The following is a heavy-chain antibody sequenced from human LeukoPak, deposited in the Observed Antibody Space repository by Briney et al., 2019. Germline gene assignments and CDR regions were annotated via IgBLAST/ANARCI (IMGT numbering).Heavy chain of an antibody. V-gene: IGHV4-38-2*02. Sequence: SETLSLTCAVSGYSISSGYYWGWIRQPPGKGLEWVGSIYHSGSTYYNPSLKSRVTISVDTSKNQFSLKLSSVTAADTAVYYCARDPGVIPVHYMDVWGKGTTVIVSS. CDR2: IYHSGST. CDR1: GYSISSGYY. J-gene: IGHJ6*03. CDR3: ARDPGVIPVHYMDV. D-gene: IGHD4-23*01.